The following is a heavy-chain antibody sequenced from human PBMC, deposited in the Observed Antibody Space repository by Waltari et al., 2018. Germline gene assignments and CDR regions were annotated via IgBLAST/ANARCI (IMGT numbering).Heavy chain of an antibody. CDR2: ISGSGGST. D-gene: IGHD3-3*01. CDR1: GFTFSRYA. CDR3: AKGPTFWSGYPSDY. Sequence: EVQLLESGGGLVQPGGSLRLSCAASGFTFSRYAMSWVRQAPGKGLEWVSAISGSGGSTYYADSVKGRFTISRDNSKNTLYLQMNSLRAEDTAVYYCAKGPTFWSGYPSDYWGQGTLVTVSS. V-gene: IGHV3-23*01. J-gene: IGHJ4*02.